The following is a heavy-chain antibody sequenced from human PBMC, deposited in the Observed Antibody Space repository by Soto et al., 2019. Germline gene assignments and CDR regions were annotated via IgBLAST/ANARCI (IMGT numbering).Heavy chain of an antibody. CDR1: GYTFTSYG. V-gene: IGHV1-18*01. CDR2: ISAYNGNT. CDR3: ASSNDFGGSRGAFDI. D-gene: IGHD4-17*01. Sequence: ASVKVSCKASGYTFTSYGISWVRQALGQGLEWMGWISAYNGNTNYAQKLQGRVTMTTDTSTSTAYMELRSLRSDDTAVYYCASSNDFGGSRGAFDIWGQGTMVTVSS. J-gene: IGHJ3*02.